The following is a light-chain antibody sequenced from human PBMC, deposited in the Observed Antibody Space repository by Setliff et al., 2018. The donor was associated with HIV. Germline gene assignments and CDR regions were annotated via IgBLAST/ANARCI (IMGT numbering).Light chain of an antibody. CDR1: SSDVGGYNY. Sequence: QSALTQPASVSGSPGQSITISCSGTSSDVGGYNYVSWYQQHPGKAPKLMIYDVSKRPSGVSTRFSGSKSGNTASLTISGLQAEDEADYYCSSYAGSNNVFGTGTKVTVL. CDR3: SSYAGSNNV. CDR2: DVS. V-gene: IGLV2-14*01. J-gene: IGLJ1*01.